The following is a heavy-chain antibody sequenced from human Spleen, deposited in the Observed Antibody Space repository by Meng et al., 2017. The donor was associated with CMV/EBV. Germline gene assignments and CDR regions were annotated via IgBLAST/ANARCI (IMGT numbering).Heavy chain of an antibody. CDR3: ARGRSKNFGQESFDY. CDR2: ISYDGSNR. Sequence: GESLKISCAASGFTFSTYGMHWVRQTPGKGLEWVAFISYDGSNRYYADSVKGRFTIYRDNSKTTLYLQMNSLRREDTAVYYCARGRSKNFGQESFDYWGQGTLVTVSS. D-gene: IGHD3/OR15-3a*01. CDR1: GFTFSTYG. V-gene: IGHV3-30*03. J-gene: IGHJ4*02.